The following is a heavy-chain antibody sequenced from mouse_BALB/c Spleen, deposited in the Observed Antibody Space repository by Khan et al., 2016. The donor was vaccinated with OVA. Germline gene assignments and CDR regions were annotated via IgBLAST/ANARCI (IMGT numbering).Heavy chain of an antibody. Sequence: EVELVESGGDLVKPGGSLKLFCAASGFTFSNYGMYWVRQTPDKGLEWVASISSGGTYTYYQDNVQGRFTISRDKAENSLYLQMSSLKSEDTAMYLSSRQTGYYGSNTYFGYWGQGTTLTVSS. V-gene: IGHV5-6*01. D-gene: IGHD1-1*01. CDR2: ISSGGTYT. J-gene: IGHJ2*01. CDR1: GFTFSNYG. CDR3: SRQTGYYGSNTYFGY.